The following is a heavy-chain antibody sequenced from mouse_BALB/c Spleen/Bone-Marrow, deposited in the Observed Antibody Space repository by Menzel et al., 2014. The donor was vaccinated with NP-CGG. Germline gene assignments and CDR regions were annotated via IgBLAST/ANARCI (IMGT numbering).Heavy chain of an antibody. CDR2: ISSGSSTI. Sequence: EVQLVESGGGLVQPGGSRKLSCAASGITFRNFGMHWVRQAPEKGLEWVAYISSGSSTIYYADTLKGRFTISRDNPKNPLFLQMTSLRSEDTAMYYCARIGRARGYAMDYWGQGTSVTVSS. V-gene: IGHV5-17*02. CDR1: GITFRNFG. J-gene: IGHJ4*01. CDR3: ARIGRARGYAMDY. D-gene: IGHD3-3*01.